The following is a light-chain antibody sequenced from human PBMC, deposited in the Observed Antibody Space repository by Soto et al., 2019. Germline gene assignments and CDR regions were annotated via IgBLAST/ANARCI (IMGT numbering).Light chain of an antibody. CDR2: EVT. V-gene: IGLV2-14*01. CDR1: SSDVGGYNS. Sequence: QSALTQPASVSASPGQSITISCTGTSSDVGGYNSVSWYRQHPGRVPELVIYEVTNRPSGVPARFSGSESGTSASLAISGLQSEDEADYYCAAWDDSLNAVVFGGGTKLTVL. CDR3: AAWDDSLNAVV. J-gene: IGLJ2*01.